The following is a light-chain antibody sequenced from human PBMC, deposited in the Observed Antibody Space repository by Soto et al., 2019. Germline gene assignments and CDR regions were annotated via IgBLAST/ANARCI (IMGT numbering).Light chain of an antibody. CDR1: YGSVSTSYY. Sequence: QAVVTQEPSSSVSPGGTVTLTCGLSYGSVSTSYYPSWYQQTPGQAPRTLIYSTNTRSSGVPDRFSGSILGNKAALTITGAQADDESDYYCVLYMGSGISVFGGGTKLTVL. V-gene: IGLV8-61*01. J-gene: IGLJ2*01. CDR2: STN. CDR3: VLYMGSGISV.